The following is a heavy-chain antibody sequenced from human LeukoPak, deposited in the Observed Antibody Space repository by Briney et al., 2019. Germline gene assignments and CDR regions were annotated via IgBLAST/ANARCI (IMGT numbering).Heavy chain of an antibody. D-gene: IGHD2-2*01. Sequence: GGSLRLSCAASGFTFSSYAMSWVRQAPGKGLEWVSAISGSGGSTYYADSVKGRFTISRDNSKNTLYLQMNSLRAEDTAVYYCAKAVVVVPAAKGFDYWGQGTLVTVSS. V-gene: IGHV3-23*01. CDR2: ISGSGGST. J-gene: IGHJ4*02. CDR3: AKAVVVVPAAKGFDY. CDR1: GFTFSSYA.